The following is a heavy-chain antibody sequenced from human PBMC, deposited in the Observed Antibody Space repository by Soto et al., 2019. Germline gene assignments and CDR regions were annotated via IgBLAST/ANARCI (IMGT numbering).Heavy chain of an antibody. V-gene: IGHV3-15*07. J-gene: IGHJ6*02. D-gene: IGHD2-2*01. CDR1: GFTFSNAW. CDR3: TTVSPESTYYYYYGMDV. Sequence: PAGSLRLSCAASGFTFSNAWMNWVRQAPEKGLEWVGRIKSKTDGGTTDYAAPVKGRFTISRDDSKNTLYLQMNSLKTEDTSVYYCTTVSPESTYYYYYGMDVWGQGTPVTV. CDR2: IKSKTDGGTT.